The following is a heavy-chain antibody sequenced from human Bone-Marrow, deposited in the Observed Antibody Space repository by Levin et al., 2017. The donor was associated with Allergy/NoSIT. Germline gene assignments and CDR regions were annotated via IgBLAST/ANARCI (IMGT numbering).Heavy chain of an antibody. V-gene: IGHV4-30-4*01. CDR2: IFSIGTT. D-gene: IGHD5-18*01. Sequence: SETLSLTCTVSGGSIHSGDYHWNWIRQSPGKGLEWIGQIFSIGTTWYNPSLRSRVSMSVDISKNQLSLKLNSVTAADTAVYYCARVRGFTYGYGWLDPWGQGTLVAVSS. CDR3: ARVRGFTYGYGWLDP. CDR1: GGSIHSGDYH. J-gene: IGHJ5*02.